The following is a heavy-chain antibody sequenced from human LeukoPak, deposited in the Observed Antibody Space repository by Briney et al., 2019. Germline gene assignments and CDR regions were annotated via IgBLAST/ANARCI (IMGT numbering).Heavy chain of an antibody. Sequence: SVKVSCKASGGTFSSYAISWVRQAPGQGLEWMGGIIPIFGTANYAQKFQGRVTITADESTSTAYMELSSLRSEDTAVYYCARYSSGWLDAFDIWGQGTMVTVSS. V-gene: IGHV1-69*13. CDR1: GGTFSSYA. CDR3: ARYSSGWLDAFDI. CDR2: IIPIFGTA. J-gene: IGHJ3*02. D-gene: IGHD6-19*01.